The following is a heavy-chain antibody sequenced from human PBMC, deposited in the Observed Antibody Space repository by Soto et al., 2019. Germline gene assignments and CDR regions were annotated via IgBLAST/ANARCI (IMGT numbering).Heavy chain of an antibody. CDR3: VRGLYSSGYYDY. J-gene: IGHJ4*02. D-gene: IGHD6-19*01. CDR1: GFTFSSYG. CDR2: IWYDGSNK. V-gene: IGHV3-33*01. Sequence: GGSLRLSCAASGFTFSSYGMHWVRQAPGKGLEWVAVIWYDGSNKYYADSVKGRFTISRDNSKNTLYLQMNSLRAEDTAVYYCVRGLYSSGYYDYWGQGTLVTVSS.